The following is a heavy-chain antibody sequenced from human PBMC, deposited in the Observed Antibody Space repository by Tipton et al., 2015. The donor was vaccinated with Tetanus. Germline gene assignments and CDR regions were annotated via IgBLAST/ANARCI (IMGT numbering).Heavy chain of an antibody. CDR2: ISGDGSIT. J-gene: IGHJ4*02. CDR3: VAAGMGAGGVDH. Sequence: SLRLSCAASGFIFSSYGIHWVRQAPGKGLEWVSYISGDGSITYYADSVRGRFTISRDNAKDSLFLQMNSLRPEDTAVYYCVAAGMGAGGVDHWGQGSLVTVSS. CDR1: GFIFSSYG. V-gene: IGHV3-48*04. D-gene: IGHD1-14*01.